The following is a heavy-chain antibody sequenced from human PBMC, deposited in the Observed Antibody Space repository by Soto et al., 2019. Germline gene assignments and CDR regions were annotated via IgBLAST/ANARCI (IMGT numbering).Heavy chain of an antibody. CDR2: ISGSGGST. CDR3: AKPISATVRYFDY. V-gene: IGHV3-23*01. CDR1: GFTFSSYA. Sequence: HPGGSLRLSCAASGFTFSSYAMSWVRQAPGKGLEWVSAISGSGGSTYYADSVKGRFTISRDNSKNTLYLQMNSLRAEDTAVYYCAKPISATVRYFDYWGQGTLVTVSS. J-gene: IGHJ4*02.